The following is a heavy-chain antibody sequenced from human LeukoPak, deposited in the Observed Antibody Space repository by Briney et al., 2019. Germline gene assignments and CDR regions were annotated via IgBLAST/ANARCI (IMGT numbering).Heavy chain of an antibody. CDR2: IYYSGST. J-gene: IGHJ4*02. CDR1: GGSVSSNRYY. CDR3: ARGVSYGDYFDY. D-gene: IGHD4-17*01. V-gene: IGHV4-39*07. Sequence: TSETLSLTCTVSGGSVSSNRYYWGWIRQPPGKGLEWIGSIYYSGSTYYNPSLKSRVTISVDTSKNQFSLKLSSVTAADTAVYYCARGVSYGDYFDYWGQGTLVTVSS.